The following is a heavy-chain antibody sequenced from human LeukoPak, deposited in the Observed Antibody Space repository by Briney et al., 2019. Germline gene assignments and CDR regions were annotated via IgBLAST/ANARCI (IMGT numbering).Heavy chain of an antibody. CDR3: VKSGGYATAIRYFDL. CDR1: GFSFGGYD. CDR2: ISWNSGDI. J-gene: IGHJ2*01. V-gene: IGHV3-9*01. Sequence: GGSLRLSCAASGFSFGGYDLHWVRQAPGKGLEWVASISWNSGDIVHADSVKGRFTISRDNAKNSLYLQMDSLRTEDTALYYCVKSGGYATAIRYFDLWGRGTLVTVSS. D-gene: IGHD2-21*02.